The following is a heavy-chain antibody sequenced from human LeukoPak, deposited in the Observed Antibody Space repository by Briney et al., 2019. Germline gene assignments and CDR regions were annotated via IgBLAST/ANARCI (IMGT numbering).Heavy chain of an antibody. D-gene: IGHD3-10*01. CDR2: IYYNGST. J-gene: IGHJ4*02. Sequence: SETLSLTCTVSGGSISTYYWSWIRQPPGKGLEWIGYIYYNGSTNYNPSLKSRVTISVDTSKNQFSLKLSSVTAADTAVYYFGRRFRAMVRGVILFGIFYYWGQGTLVTVSS. CDR1: GGSISTYY. CDR3: GRRFRAMVRGVILFGIFYY. V-gene: IGHV4-59*12.